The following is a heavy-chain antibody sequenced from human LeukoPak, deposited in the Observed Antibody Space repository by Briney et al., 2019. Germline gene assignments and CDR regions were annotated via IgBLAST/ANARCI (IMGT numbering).Heavy chain of an antibody. Sequence: SETLSLTCTVSGGSISSYYWSWIRQPPGKGLKWIGYIYTSGSTNYNPSLKSRVTISVDTSKNQFSLKLSSVTAADTAVYYCARHDGVSAGRRNYYDSSGYSPRPNWFDPWGQGTLVTVSS. CDR1: GGSISSYY. V-gene: IGHV4-4*09. CDR2: IYTSGST. D-gene: IGHD3-22*01. J-gene: IGHJ5*02. CDR3: ARHDGVSAGRRNYYDSSGYSPRPNWFDP.